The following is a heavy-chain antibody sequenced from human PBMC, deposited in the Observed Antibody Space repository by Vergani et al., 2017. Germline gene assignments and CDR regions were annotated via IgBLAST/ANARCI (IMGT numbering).Heavy chain of an antibody. CDR3: AKEPPLTGFFDY. CDR1: GYTFTAYY. V-gene: IGHV1-46*03. CDR2: ISPDGFSA. Sequence: QVPLVQSGAEVGKPGASVKISCKASGYTFTAYYIYWVRQAPEQGLAWVGVISPDGFSAFYAQKFQGRVTITRDTSTSTVYVEVTSLRSDDTAVYYCAKEPPLTGFFDYWGQGTIVTVSS. D-gene: IGHD3-9*01. J-gene: IGHJ4*02.